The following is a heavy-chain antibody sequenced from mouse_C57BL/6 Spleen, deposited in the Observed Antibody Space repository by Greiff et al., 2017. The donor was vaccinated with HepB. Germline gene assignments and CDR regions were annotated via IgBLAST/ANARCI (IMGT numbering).Heavy chain of an antibody. CDR3: TDQLRYFDV. J-gene: IGHJ1*03. V-gene: IGHV6-3*01. CDR2: IRLKSDNYAT. Sequence: EVKLEESGGGLVQPGGSMKLSCVASGFTFSNYWMNWVRQSPEKGLEWVAQIRLKSDNYATHYAESVKGRFTISRDDSKSSVYLQMNNLRAEDTGIYYCTDQLRYFDVWGTGTTVTVSS. CDR1: GFTFSNYW. D-gene: IGHD4-1*02.